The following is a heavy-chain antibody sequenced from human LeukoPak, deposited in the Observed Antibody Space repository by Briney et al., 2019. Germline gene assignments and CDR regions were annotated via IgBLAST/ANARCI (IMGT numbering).Heavy chain of an antibody. D-gene: IGHD5-18*01. J-gene: IGHJ6*02. CDR1: GGSISSGGYY. V-gene: IGHV4-39*07. CDR3: ARSGPHRRSYGPWYYYYGMDV. CDR2: INHSGST. Sequence: SETLSLTCTVSGGSISSGGYYWSWIRQPPGKGLEWIGEINHSGSTNYNPSLKSRVTISVDTSKNQFSLKLSSVTAADTAVYYCARSGPHRRSYGPWYYYYGMDVWGQGTTVTVSS.